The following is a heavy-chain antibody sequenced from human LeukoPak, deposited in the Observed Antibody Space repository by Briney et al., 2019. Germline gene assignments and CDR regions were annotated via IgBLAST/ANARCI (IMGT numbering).Heavy chain of an antibody. Sequence: GASVKVSCKASGGTFSSYAISWVRQAPGQGLEWMGGIIPIFGSANYAQKFQGGVTITADESTSTAYMELSSLRSEDTAVYYCATGGIIAAAHNWFDPWGQGTLVTVSS. CDR3: ATGGIIAAAHNWFDP. J-gene: IGHJ5*02. V-gene: IGHV1-69*13. CDR2: IIPIFGSA. CDR1: GGTFSSYA. D-gene: IGHD6-13*01.